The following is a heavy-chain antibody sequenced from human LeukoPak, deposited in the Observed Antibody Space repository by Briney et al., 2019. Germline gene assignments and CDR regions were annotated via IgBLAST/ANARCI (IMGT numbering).Heavy chain of an antibody. J-gene: IGHJ4*02. D-gene: IGHD3-16*01. CDR2: IKEDGSEN. V-gene: IGHV3-7*01. Sequence: PGGSLRLSCAASGFTFSDYYMSWIRQAPGKGLEWVASIKEDGSENYYVDSLKGRFTISRDTAKNSLFLQMNSLRAEDTAVYYCAMTGGYWGQGTLVTVSS. CDR1: GFTFSDYY. CDR3: AMTGGY.